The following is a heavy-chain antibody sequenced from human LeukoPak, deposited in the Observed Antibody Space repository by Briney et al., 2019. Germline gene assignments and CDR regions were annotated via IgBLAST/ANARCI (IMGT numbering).Heavy chain of an antibody. J-gene: IGHJ4*02. Sequence: SETLSLTCTVSGGSIRSYYWSWIRQPPGKGLEWIGYIYYRGSTNYNPSLESRVSISVDTSKNQFSLKLSSVTAADTAVYYCARTGSTVTMLYPFDHWGQGTLVTVSS. V-gene: IGHV4-59*01. CDR2: IYYRGST. CDR1: GGSIRSYY. CDR3: ARTGSTVTMLYPFDH. D-gene: IGHD4-17*01.